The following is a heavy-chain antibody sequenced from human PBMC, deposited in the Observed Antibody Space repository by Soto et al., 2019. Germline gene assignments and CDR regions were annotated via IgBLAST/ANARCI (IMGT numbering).Heavy chain of an antibody. CDR2: INHSGST. V-gene: IGHV4-34*01. J-gene: IGHJ3*02. D-gene: IGHD3-3*01. Sequence: SETLSLTCAVYGGSFSGYYWSWIRQPPGKXLEWIGEINHSGSTNYNPSLKSRVTISVDTSKNQFSLKLSSVTAADTAVYYCARVRDYDFWSGYDGAFDIWGQGTMVTVSS. CDR3: ARVRDYDFWSGYDGAFDI. CDR1: GGSFSGYY.